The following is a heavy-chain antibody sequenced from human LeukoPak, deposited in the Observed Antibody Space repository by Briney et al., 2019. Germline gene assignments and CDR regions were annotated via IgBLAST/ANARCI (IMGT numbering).Heavy chain of an antibody. CDR1: GFTFTNYG. CDR3: AKDRLGDWRGSFDSSPSTNYFDY. Sequence: PGGSLTLSCAASGFTFTNYGMHRVRQAPGKGLEGVAFIRFYGNNEYYADSVKGRFTISRDNSKKTLYLHMNSLRAEDTAVYYCAKDRLGDWRGSFDSSPSTNYFDYWGQGTLVTVSS. J-gene: IGHJ4*02. V-gene: IGHV3-30*02. CDR2: IRFYGNNE. D-gene: IGHD3-22*01.